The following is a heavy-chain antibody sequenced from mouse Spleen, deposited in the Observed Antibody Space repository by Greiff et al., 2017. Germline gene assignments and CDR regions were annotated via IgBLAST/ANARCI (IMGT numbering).Heavy chain of an antibody. D-gene: IGHD1-2*01. CDR1: GFSLTSYG. CDR2: IWSGGST. V-gene: IGHV2-2*02. J-gene: IGHJ1*01. CDR3: ARPLRLQGYFDV. Sequence: VKLVESGPGLVQPSQSLSITCTVSGFSLTSYGVHWVRQSPGKGLEWLGVIWSGGSTDYNAAFISRLSISKDNSKSQVFFKMNSLQANDTAIYYCARPLRLQGYFDVWGAGTTVTVSS.